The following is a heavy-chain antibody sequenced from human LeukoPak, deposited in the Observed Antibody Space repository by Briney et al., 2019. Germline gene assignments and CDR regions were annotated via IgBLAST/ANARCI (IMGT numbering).Heavy chain of an antibody. CDR1: GVTLSDHR. D-gene: IGHD3-22*01. CDR3: ARDGAEGDNSAFDM. CDR2: TRDKARGYTT. Sequence: GGSLRLSCAASGVTLSDHRMDWVRQAPGKGLEWVGRTRDKARGYTTEYAASVEGRFTISRDDSKTLVYLQMNSLRTEDTAVYFCARDGAEGDNSAFDMWGQGTVVTVSS. V-gene: IGHV3-72*01. J-gene: IGHJ3*02.